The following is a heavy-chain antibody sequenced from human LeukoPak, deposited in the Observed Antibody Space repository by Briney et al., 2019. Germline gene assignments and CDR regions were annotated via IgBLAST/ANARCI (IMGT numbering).Heavy chain of an antibody. D-gene: IGHD5/OR15-5a*01. J-gene: IGHJ6*02. V-gene: IGHV1-69*13. CDR2: IIPIFGTA. Sequence: ASVKVSCKASGGTFSSYAISWVRQAPGQGLEWMGGIIPIFGTANYAQKFQGRVTITADESTSTAYMELSSLRSEDTAVYYCARQGPSVYYYGMDVWGQGTTVTASS. CDR3: ARQGPSVYYYGMDV. CDR1: GGTFSSYA.